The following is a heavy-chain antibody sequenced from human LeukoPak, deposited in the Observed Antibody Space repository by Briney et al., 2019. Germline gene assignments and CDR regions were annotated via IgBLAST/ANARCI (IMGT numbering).Heavy chain of an antibody. V-gene: IGHV4-4*07. CDR1: GGSISSYY. D-gene: IGHD3-3*01. CDR2: IYTSGST. J-gene: IGHJ4*02. Sequence: KTSETLSLTCTVSGGSISSYYWSWIRQPAGKGLEWIGRIYTSGSTNYNPSLKSRVTISVDKSKNQFSLKLSSVTAADTAVYYCASNYDLWSGYYHFDYWGQGTLVTVSS. CDR3: ASNYDLWSGYYHFDY.